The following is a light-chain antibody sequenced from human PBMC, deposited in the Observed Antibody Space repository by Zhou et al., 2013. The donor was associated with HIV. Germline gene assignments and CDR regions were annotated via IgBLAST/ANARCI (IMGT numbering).Light chain of an antibody. Sequence: DIQMTQSPSSLSASVGDRVIITCRASQGITNYLAWHQQKPDNVPKLLIYAASTLQSGVPSRFSGSGSGTDFTLTISSLQPEDVATYYCQKYNDAPFTFGPGTKVNIK. CDR3: QKYNDAPFT. CDR1: QGITNY. J-gene: IGKJ3*01. V-gene: IGKV1-27*01. CDR2: AAS.